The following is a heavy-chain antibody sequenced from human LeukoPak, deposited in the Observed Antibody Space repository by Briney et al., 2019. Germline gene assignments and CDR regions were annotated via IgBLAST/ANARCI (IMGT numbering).Heavy chain of an antibody. D-gene: IGHD5-24*01. CDR3: ARDESFGEMATYAFDI. Sequence: GGSLRLSCAASGFTFSSYAMHWVRQAPGKGLEWVAVISYDGSNKYYADSVKGRFTISRDNSKNTLYLQMNSLRAEDTAVYYCARDESFGEMATYAFDIWGQGTMVTVSS. V-gene: IGHV3-30-3*01. J-gene: IGHJ3*02. CDR2: ISYDGSNK. CDR1: GFTFSSYA.